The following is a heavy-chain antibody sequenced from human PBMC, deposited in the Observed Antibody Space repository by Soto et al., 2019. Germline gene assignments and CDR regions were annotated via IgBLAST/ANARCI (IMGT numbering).Heavy chain of an antibody. J-gene: IGHJ4*02. CDR2: INAGNGNT. D-gene: IGHD3-3*01. CDR3: ARLRTIFGVVIELFDY. CDR1: GYTFTSYA. Sequence: ASVKVSCKASGYTFTSYAMHWVRQAPGQRLEWMGWINAGNGNTKYSQKFQGRVTITRDTSASTAYMELSSLRSEDTAVYYCARLRTIFGVVIELFDYWGQGTLVTVSS. V-gene: IGHV1-3*01.